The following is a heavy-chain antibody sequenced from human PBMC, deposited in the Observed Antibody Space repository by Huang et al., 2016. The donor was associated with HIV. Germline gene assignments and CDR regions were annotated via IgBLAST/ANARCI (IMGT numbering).Heavy chain of an antibody. CDR1: GYTFTSYG. CDR2: ISIYNGNT. V-gene: IGHV1-18*01. Sequence: QVQLVQSGAEVKKPGASVKVSCKASGYTFTSYGISGVRQAPGQGLEWMGWISIYNGNTKYAQKFQGRVTMTRDTSTSTAYMELRSLRSDDTAVYYCARVPEQQPWDWWGRGTLVTVSS. D-gene: IGHD6-13*01. J-gene: IGHJ4*02. CDR3: ARVPEQQPWDW.